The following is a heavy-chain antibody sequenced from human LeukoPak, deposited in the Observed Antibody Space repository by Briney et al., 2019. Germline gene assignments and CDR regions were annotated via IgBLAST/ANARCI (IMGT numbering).Heavy chain of an antibody. J-gene: IGHJ4*02. CDR2: ISYDGSNK. V-gene: IGHV3-30*18. D-gene: IGHD6-19*01. CDR3: AKAGYSSGWTRDYFDY. Sequence: GRSLRLSCAASGFTFSSYGMHWVRQAPGKGLEWVAVISYDGSNKYYADSVKGRFTISRDNSKNTLYLQMNSLRAEDTAVYYCAKAGYSSGWTRDYFDYWGQGTLVTVSS. CDR1: GFTFSSYG.